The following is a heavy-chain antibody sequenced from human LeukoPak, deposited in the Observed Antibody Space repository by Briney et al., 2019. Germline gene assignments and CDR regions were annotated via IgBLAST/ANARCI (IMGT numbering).Heavy chain of an antibody. D-gene: IGHD3-9*01. J-gene: IGHJ4*02. CDR3: AIRYFDWFDLYFDY. CDR1: GGSFSGYY. Sequence: PSETLSLTCAVYGGSFSGYYWSWIRQPPGKGLEWIGEINHSGSTNYNPSLKSRVTISVDTSKNQFSLKLSSVTAADTAVYYCAIRYFDWFDLYFDYWGQGTLVTVSS. CDR2: INHSGST. V-gene: IGHV4-34*01.